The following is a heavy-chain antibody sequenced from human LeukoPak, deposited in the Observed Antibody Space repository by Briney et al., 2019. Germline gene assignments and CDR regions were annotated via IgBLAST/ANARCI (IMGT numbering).Heavy chain of an antibody. D-gene: IGHD1-26*01. Sequence: ASVKVSCKASGYTFTSYGISWVRQAPGQGLEWMGWISAYNGNTNYAQKLQGRVTMTTDTSTSTAYMELRSLRSDDTAVYYCARDGISGSYYAEYFQHWGQGTLVTVSS. CDR2: ISAYNGNT. J-gene: IGHJ1*01. V-gene: IGHV1-18*01. CDR3: ARDGISGSYYAEYFQH. CDR1: GYTFTSYG.